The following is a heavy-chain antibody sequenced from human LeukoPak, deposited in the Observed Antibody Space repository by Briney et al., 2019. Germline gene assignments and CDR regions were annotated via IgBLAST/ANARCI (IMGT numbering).Heavy chain of an antibody. CDR1: GFTFSSYA. CDR2: ISYDGSNK. CDR3: AIRCGTNFDGGFDS. J-gene: IGHJ4*02. Sequence: PGRSLRLSCAASGFTFSSYAMHWVRQAPGKGLEWVAVISYDGSNKYYADSVKGRFTISRDNSKNTLYLQMNSLRAEDTAVYYCAIRCGTNFDGGFDSWGQGTLVTVSS. V-gene: IGHV3-30*07. D-gene: IGHD1-1*01.